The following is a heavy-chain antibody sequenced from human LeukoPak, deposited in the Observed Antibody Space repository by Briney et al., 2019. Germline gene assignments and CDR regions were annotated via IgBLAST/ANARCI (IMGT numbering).Heavy chain of an antibody. CDR2: INPNSGGT. CDR3: ASAYCSSTSCYTRSYFDY. D-gene: IGHD2-2*02. Sequence: GASVKVSCKASGYTFTGYYMHWVRQAPGQGLEWMGWINPNSGGTNYAQKFQGRVTMTRDTSISTAYMELSRLRSDDTAVYYCASAYCSSTSCYTRSYFDYWGQGTLVTVSS. V-gene: IGHV1-2*02. J-gene: IGHJ4*02. CDR1: GYTFTGYY.